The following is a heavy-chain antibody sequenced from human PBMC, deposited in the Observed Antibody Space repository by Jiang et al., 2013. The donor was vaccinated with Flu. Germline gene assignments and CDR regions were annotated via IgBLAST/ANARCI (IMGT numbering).Heavy chain of an antibody. V-gene: IGHV2-5*01. D-gene: IGHD2-2*01. CDR2: IYWNDDK. J-gene: IGHJ5*02. CDR3: AHLMPAYCSGTSCVGSLDP. Sequence: KPTQTLTLTCTFSGFSLSTSGVGVGWIRQPPGKALEWLALIYWNDDKRYSPSLNSRLTITKDSSKNQVVLTMTNMDPVDTATYYCAHLMPAYCSGTSCVGSLDPWGQGTLVTVSS. CDR1: GFSLSTSGVG.